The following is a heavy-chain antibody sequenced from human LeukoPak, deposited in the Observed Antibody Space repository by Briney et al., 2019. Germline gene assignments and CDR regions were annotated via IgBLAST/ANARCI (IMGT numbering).Heavy chain of an antibody. J-gene: IGHJ4*02. CDR2: INHSGST. CDR1: GGSFCGYY. V-gene: IGHV4-34*01. D-gene: IGHD3-22*01. CDR3: ARRDYYDSSDPHFDDYFDY. Sequence: PSETLSLTCAVYGGSFCGYYWRWLPQPPGKGLEWIGEINHSGSTNYNPSLKSRVTISVDTSKNQVSLKLSSVTDADTAVYYCARRDYYDSSDPHFDDYFDYWGQGTLVTVSS.